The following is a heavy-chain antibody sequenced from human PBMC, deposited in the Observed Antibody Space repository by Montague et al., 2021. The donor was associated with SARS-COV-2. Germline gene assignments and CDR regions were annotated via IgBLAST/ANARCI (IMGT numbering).Heavy chain of an antibody. CDR3: ASSGITLTGLDAFDI. Sequence: CAISGDSVSRKSVAWNWIRQSPSRGLEWLGRTYYRSKWDSDYAVSVKRRLVITPDTSKNQVSLQLNSVIPEDTAVYFCASSGITLTGLDAFDIWGQGTMVTVSS. CDR1: GDSVSRKSVA. CDR2: TYYRSKWDS. D-gene: IGHD3-9*01. J-gene: IGHJ3*02. V-gene: IGHV6-1*01.